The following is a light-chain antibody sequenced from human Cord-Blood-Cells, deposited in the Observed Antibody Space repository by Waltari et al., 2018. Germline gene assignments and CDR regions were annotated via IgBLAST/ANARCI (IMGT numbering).Light chain of an antibody. CDR3: SSYTSSSTHVV. Sequence: QSALTPPASVSGSPGQSITISCTGTSSDVGGYNYVSWYQQQPGKAPKRMIYDVSNRPSGVSNRFSGSKSGNTASLTISGLQAEDEADYYCSSYTSSSTHVVFGGGTKLTVL. CDR2: DVS. J-gene: IGLJ2*01. CDR1: SSDVGGYNY. V-gene: IGLV2-14*01.